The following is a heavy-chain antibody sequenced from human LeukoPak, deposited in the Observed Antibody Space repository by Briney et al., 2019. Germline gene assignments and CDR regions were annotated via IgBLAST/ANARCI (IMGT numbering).Heavy chain of an antibody. J-gene: IGHJ4*02. CDR3: ARAVGYGSGTYRQYYFHY. V-gene: IGHV1-2*02. CDR1: GYTFTGYY. CDR2: INPNSGGT. D-gene: IGHD3-10*01. Sequence: GASVKVSCKASGYTFTGYYMHWVRQAPGQGLEWMGWINPNSGGTNYAQNFQGRVTMSRDTSISTAYMELSRLRSDDTAVYYCARAVGYGSGTYRQYYFHYWGRGTLVTVSS.